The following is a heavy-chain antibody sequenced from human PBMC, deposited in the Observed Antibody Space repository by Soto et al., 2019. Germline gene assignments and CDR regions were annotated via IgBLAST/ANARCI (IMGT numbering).Heavy chain of an antibody. CDR2: IYYSGST. D-gene: IGHD3-16*01. CDR3: ASGSIWGAPMDV. CDR1: GGSMSPYY. Sequence: PSETLSLTCSVFGGSMSPYYWSWIRQSPGKGLEWIANIYYSGSTYYNPSLKSRVTISVDTSKNQFSLKLSSVTAADTAVYYCASGSIWGAPMDVWGQGTTVTVSS. J-gene: IGHJ6*02. V-gene: IGHV4-59*12.